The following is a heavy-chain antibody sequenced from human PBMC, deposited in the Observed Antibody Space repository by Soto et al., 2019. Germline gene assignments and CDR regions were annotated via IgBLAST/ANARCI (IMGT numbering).Heavy chain of an antibody. CDR1: GFTFSSYA. CDR2: ISGSGGST. V-gene: IGHV3-23*01. Sequence: GGSLRLSCAASGFTFSSYAMSWVRQAPGKGLEWVSAISGSGGSTYYADSVKGRFTISRDNSKNTLYLQMNSLRAEDTAVYYCENIGRYDFWSGYSDYWGQGTLVTVSS. J-gene: IGHJ4*02. D-gene: IGHD3-3*01. CDR3: ENIGRYDFWSGYSDY.